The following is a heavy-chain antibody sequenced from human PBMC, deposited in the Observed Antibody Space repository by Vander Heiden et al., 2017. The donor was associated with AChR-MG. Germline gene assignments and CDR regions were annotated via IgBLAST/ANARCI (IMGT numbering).Heavy chain of an antibody. V-gene: IGHV4-4*02. CDR1: VDSISPVCLC. CDR3: VRHPVAAWYFDV. Sequence: QVQLPASGPGLVSPSGPLSVTCPLSVDSISPVCLCWSSVRQPPGKGLEWMWEISHSGRTNYNPSLKSRVTISIDASKNQFSLKMDSVAAADTAVFYCVRHPVAAWYFDVWGRGSLVTVSS. J-gene: IGHJ2*01. D-gene: IGHD6-19*01. CDR2: ISHSGRT.